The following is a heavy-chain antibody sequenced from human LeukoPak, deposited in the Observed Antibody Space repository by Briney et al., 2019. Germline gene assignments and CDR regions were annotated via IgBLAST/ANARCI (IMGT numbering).Heavy chain of an antibody. CDR3: AKDTEFTVIGNWFDP. D-gene: IGHD2-21*01. CDR2: INSDGSST. CDR1: GFTFSSYW. V-gene: IGHV3-74*01. J-gene: IGHJ5*02. Sequence: GGSLRLSCAASGFTFSSYWMHWVRQAPGKGLVWVSRINSDGSSTSYADSVKGRFTISRGNAKNTLYLQMNSLRAEDTAVYYCAKDTEFTVIGNWFDPWGQGTLVTVSS.